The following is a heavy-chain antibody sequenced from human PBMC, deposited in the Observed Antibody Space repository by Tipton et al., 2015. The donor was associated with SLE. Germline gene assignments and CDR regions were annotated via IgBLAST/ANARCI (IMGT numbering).Heavy chain of an antibody. Sequence: GSLRLSCAASGFTFNTYSMHWVRQAPGKRLEYVSVISSDGGATFHADSVRGRFTISRDNSKDTLHLQMASLKADDTAVYFCAREGGRPGDWYFDLWGRGTLVTVSS. J-gene: IGHJ2*01. D-gene: IGHD1-1*01. CDR3: AREGGRPGDWYFDL. CDR1: GFTFNTYS. V-gene: IGHV3-64*02. CDR2: ISSDGGAT.